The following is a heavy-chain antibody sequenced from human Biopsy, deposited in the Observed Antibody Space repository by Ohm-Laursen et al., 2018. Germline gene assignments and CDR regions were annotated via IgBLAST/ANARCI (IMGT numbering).Heavy chain of an antibody. CDR2: IITFFRTV. D-gene: IGHD3-9*01. Sequence: GSSVKVSCNVSGGTFSNSAISWVRQSPGQGLEWMGGIITFFRTVNYAQNFQGRLTITADEFTDTAYMELRSLRSEDTAVYYCAPQTPRDPDILTGAYHYDMAVWGQGTTVTVSS. J-gene: IGHJ6*02. CDR3: APQTPRDPDILTGAYHYDMAV. CDR1: GGTFSNSA. V-gene: IGHV1-69*01.